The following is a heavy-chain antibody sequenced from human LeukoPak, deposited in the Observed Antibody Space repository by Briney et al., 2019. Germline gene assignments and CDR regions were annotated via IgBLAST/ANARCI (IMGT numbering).Heavy chain of an antibody. D-gene: IGHD2-2*02. Sequence: SVKVSCKASGFTFTSSAMQWVRQARGQRLEWIGWIVVGSGNTNYAQKFQGRVTITRNTSISTAYMELSSLRSEDTAVYYCARGRRYCSSTSCYTRFDYWGQGTLVTVSS. CDR2: IVVGSGNT. V-gene: IGHV1-58*02. CDR1: GFTFTSSA. J-gene: IGHJ4*02. CDR3: ARGRRYCSSTSCYTRFDY.